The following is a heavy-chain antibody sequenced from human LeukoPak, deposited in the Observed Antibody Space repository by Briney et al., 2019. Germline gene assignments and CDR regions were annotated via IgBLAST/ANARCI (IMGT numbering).Heavy chain of an antibody. V-gene: IGHV3-11*01. CDR1: GFTFSDYY. CDR2: ISSSGSTI. Sequence: GGSLRLSCAASGFTFSDYYMSWIRQAPGKGLEWVSYISSSGSTIYYADSVKGRFTISRDNAKNSLYLQMNSLRAEDTAVYYCASTTPVVTTDAFDIWGQGTMVTVSP. D-gene: IGHD3-22*01. CDR3: ASTTPVVTTDAFDI. J-gene: IGHJ3*02.